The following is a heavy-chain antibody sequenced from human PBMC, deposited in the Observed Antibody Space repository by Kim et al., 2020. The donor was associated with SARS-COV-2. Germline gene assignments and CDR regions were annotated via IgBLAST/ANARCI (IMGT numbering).Heavy chain of an antibody. CDR3: ARRGPGGGTMTPDLFDY. CDR2: IYYSGST. J-gene: IGHJ4*02. Sequence: SETLSLTCTVSGGSISSSSYYWGWIRQPPGKGLEWIGSIYYSGSTYYNPSLKSRVTISVDTSKNQFSLKLSSVTAADTAVYYCARRGPGGGTMTPDLFDYWGQGTLVTVSS. CDR1: GGSISSSSYY. D-gene: IGHD3-22*01. V-gene: IGHV4-39*01.